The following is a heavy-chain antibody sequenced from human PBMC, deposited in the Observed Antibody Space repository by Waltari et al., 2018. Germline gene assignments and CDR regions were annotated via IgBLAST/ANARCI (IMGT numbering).Heavy chain of an antibody. CDR3: AKALERWLQFGYYYYGMDV. CDR1: GFTFSSYG. CDR2: IWYDGSNK. D-gene: IGHD5-12*01. Sequence: QVQLVESGGGVVQPGRSLRLSCAASGFTFSSYGMHWVRQAPGKGLEWVAVIWYDGSNKYYADSVKGRFTISRDNSKNTLYLQMNSLRAEDTAMYYCAKALERWLQFGYYYYGMDVWGQGTTVTVSS. J-gene: IGHJ6*02. V-gene: IGHV3-30*18.